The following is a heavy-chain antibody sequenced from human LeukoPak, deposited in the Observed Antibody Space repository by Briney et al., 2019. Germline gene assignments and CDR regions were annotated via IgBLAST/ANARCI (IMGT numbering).Heavy chain of an antibody. CDR1: GFTFSSYE. Sequence: GGSLRLSCAASGFTFSSYEMNWVRQAPGKGLEWVSYISSSGSTIYYADSVKGRFTISRDNAKNSLYLQMNSLRAEDTAIYYCTRVRLGGRGGICYPTCPNYYHYYMDVWGKGTTVTVSS. V-gene: IGHV3-48*03. CDR2: ISSSGSTI. D-gene: IGHD2-15*01. CDR3: TRVRLGGRGGICYPTCPNYYHYYMDV. J-gene: IGHJ6*03.